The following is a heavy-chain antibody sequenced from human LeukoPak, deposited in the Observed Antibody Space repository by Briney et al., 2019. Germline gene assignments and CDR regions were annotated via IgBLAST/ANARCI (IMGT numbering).Heavy chain of an antibody. D-gene: IGHD3-22*01. CDR3: ARDSSGYYYSY. CDR2: IYYSGST. J-gene: IGHJ4*02. Sequence: NPSETLCLTCTVSGSSISSYYRHWIRQPPGKGLEWIGYIYYSGSTNYNSSLKSRVTISVDTTKNKFSLKLSSVTAADTAVYYCARDSSGYYYSYWGQGTLVTVSS. V-gene: IGHV4-59*12. CDR1: GSSISSYY.